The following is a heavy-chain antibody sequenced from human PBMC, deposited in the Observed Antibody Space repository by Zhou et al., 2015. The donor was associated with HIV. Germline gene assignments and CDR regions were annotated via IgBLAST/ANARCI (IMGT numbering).Heavy chain of an antibody. CDR1: GFTFSSYG. V-gene: IGHV3-30*18. J-gene: IGHJ2*01. D-gene: IGHD5/OR15-5a*01. CDR3: TKGPYDTSVYKFGRYFEV. CDR2: ISSDSSKT. Sequence: QLVESGGGVVQPGRSHRVSCEASGFTFSSYGMHWVRHVAGKGLEWVAVISSDSSKTYYGEKAVGRFTISRDNSKNTLYLQMNYLRQDDTAVYYCTKGPYDTSVYKFGRYFEVWGRGTVVTVSS.